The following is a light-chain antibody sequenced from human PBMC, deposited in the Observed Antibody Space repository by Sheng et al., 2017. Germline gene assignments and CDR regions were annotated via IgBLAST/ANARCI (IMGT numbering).Light chain of an antibody. CDR1: QSVGLN. J-gene: IGKJ4*01. CDR3: QQGRGT. V-gene: IGKV3-15*01. CDR2: GAT. Sequence: ETLMTQSPATVSVSPGERATLSCWASQSVGLNLAWYQQRPGQAPRLLIYGATTRATGVPARFSGSGSGTEFTLTISSLEPEDFAVYYCQQGRGTFGGGTKVEIK.